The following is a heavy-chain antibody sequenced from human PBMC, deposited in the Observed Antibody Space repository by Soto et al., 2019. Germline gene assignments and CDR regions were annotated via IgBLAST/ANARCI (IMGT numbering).Heavy chain of an antibody. CDR1: GGTFNNYP. J-gene: IGHJ6*02. V-gene: IGHV1-69*13. CDR2: SIPIFGTA. Sequence: SVKVSCKASGGTFNNYPITWVRQAPGEGLEWMGGSIPIFGTANYAQKFQGRVTISVDESTSTAYMELSSLRSEDTAVYYCAKGRGYSGDDHYYYYDMDVWGQGTTVTVSS. D-gene: IGHD5-12*01. CDR3: AKGRGYSGDDHYYYYDMDV.